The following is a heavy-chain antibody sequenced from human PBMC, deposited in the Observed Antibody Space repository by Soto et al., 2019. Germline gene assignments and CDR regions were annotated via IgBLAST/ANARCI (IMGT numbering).Heavy chain of an antibody. Sequence: QVQLVESGGGVVQPGRSLRLSCAASGFTFSSYGMHWVRQAPGKGLEWVAVIWYDGSNKYYADSVKGRFTTSRDNSKITLYLQMNSLRADDTAVYYCARDCAGYSSGWYQRGGFDYWGQGTLVTVSS. CDR3: ARDCAGYSSGWYQRGGFDY. D-gene: IGHD6-19*01. J-gene: IGHJ4*02. V-gene: IGHV3-33*01. CDR2: IWYDGSNK. CDR1: GFTFSSYG.